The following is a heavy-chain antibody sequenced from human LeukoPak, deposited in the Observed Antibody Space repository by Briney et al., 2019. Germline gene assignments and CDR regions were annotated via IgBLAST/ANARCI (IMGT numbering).Heavy chain of an antibody. D-gene: IGHD1-1*01. CDR1: GGSITSYY. CDR2: IYYSGNT. Sequence: PSEALPLTCTVSGGSITSYYWSWIRQPPGKGLEWIGYIYYSGNTNYNPSLKSRVTISVDTSKNQFSLKLSSVTAADTAVYYCARFRYPQTLYYFDYWGQGTLVTVSS. V-gene: IGHV4-59*01. CDR3: ARFRYPQTLYYFDY. J-gene: IGHJ4*02.